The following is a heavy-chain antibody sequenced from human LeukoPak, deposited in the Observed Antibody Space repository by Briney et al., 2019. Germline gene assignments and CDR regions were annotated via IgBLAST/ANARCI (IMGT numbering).Heavy chain of an antibody. CDR1: GFTFSNHN. J-gene: IGHJ4*02. D-gene: IGHD2/OR15-2a*01. CDR2: ISSDTSVI. Sequence: GGSLILSCAASGFTFSNHNMNWVRQPPGKGLEWISYISSDTSVIYYADSVKGRFTISRGNAKNSLFLQMTSLSAEDTAVYYCARDYFWASDYWGQGTLVTVSS. CDR3: ARDYFWASDY. V-gene: IGHV3-48*01.